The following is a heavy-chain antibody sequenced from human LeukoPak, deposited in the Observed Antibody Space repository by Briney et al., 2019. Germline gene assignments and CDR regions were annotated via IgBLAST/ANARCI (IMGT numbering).Heavy chain of an antibody. CDR1: GYPFSDYY. CDR3: ARLSAL. V-gene: IGHV1-2*02. J-gene: IGHJ4*02. CDR2: IDPKNGDT. Sequence: ASVKVSCKTSGYPFSDYYIHWIRQASGQRLESMGWIDPKNGDTKYAQRSQGRLTISMGTSIDTVYMELSSLRYDDTAVYYCARLSALWGQGTLVTVSS.